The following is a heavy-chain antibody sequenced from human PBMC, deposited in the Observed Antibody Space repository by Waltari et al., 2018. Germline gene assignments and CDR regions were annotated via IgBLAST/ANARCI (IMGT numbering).Heavy chain of an antibody. CDR1: GGTFSSYA. Sequence: QVQLVQSGAEVKKPGSSVKVSCKASGGTFSSYAISWVRQAPGQGLEWMGGISPIFGTANYAQKFQGRVTITADESTSTAYMELSSLRSEDTAVYYCARVFFEYYYDSSGYSHGAFDIWGQGTMVTVSS. CDR2: ISPIFGTA. D-gene: IGHD3-22*01. J-gene: IGHJ3*02. V-gene: IGHV1-69*13. CDR3: ARVFFEYYYDSSGYSHGAFDI.